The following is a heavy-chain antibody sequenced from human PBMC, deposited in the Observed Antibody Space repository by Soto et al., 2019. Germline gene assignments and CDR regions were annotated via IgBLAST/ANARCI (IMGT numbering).Heavy chain of an antibody. CDR2: ISAYNGNT. CDR3: ARGESSSGLDP. Sequence: QVQVVQSGTEVKKPGASVKVSCKASGYTFTNYGISWVRQAPGQGLEWMGWISAYNGNTNYAQIFQGRVTLTTDTSTTTAYMELRSLRSDDTAVYYWARGESSSGLDPWGQGTLVTFSS. V-gene: IGHV1-18*01. D-gene: IGHD3-10*01. CDR1: GYTFTNYG. J-gene: IGHJ5*02.